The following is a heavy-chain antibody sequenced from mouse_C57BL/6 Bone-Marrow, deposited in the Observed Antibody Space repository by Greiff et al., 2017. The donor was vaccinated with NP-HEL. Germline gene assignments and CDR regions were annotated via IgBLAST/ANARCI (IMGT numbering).Heavy chain of an antibody. CDR2: IYPRSGNT. CDR3: ARGTLGRGRAWFAY. J-gene: IGHJ3*01. D-gene: IGHD4-1*01. CDR1: GYTFTSYG. V-gene: IGHV1-81*01. Sequence: VQLQQSGAELARPGASVKLSCKASGYTFTSYGISWVKQRTGQGLEWIGEIYPRSGNTYYNEKFKGKATLTADKSSSTAYMELRSLTSEDSAVDFCARGTLGRGRAWFAYWGQGTLVTVSA.